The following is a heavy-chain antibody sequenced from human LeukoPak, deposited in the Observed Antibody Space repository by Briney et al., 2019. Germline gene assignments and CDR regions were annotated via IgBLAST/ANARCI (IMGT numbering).Heavy chain of an antibody. J-gene: IGHJ4*02. Sequence: ASVKVSCKASGYTFTSYGISWVRQAPGQGLEWMGWISAYNGNTNYAQKLHGRVTMTTDTSTSTAYMELSSLRSEDMAVYYCAKVAARYGDYYFDYWGQGTLVTVSS. CDR2: ISAYNGNT. V-gene: IGHV1-18*03. CDR1: GYTFTSYG. CDR3: AKVAARYGDYYFDY. D-gene: IGHD4-17*01.